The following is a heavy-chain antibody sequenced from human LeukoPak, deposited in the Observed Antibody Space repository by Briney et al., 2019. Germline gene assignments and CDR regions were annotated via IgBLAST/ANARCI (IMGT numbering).Heavy chain of an antibody. J-gene: IGHJ6*03. V-gene: IGHV7-4-1*02. CDR3: AREVTMVRGVIIRHYYMDV. CDR1: GYTFTSYA. D-gene: IGHD3-10*01. Sequence: ASVKVSCKASGYTFTSYAMNWVRQAPGQGLEWMGWINTNTGNPTYAQGFTGRFVFSLDTSVSTAYLQISSLKAEDTAVYYCAREVTMVRGVIIRHYYMDVWGKGTTVTVSS. CDR2: INTNTGNP.